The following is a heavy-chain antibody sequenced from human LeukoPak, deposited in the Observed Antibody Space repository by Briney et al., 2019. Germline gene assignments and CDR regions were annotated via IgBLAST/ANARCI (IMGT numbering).Heavy chain of an antibody. CDR2: IRYDEISE. V-gene: IGHV3-30*02. J-gene: IGHJ6*03. D-gene: IGHD2-8*01. CDR3: ATRYCTIPACRASSYHCMDN. Sequence: GGSLRLSCAASGFIFSSYGMHWVRQAPGKGLEWVAFIRYDEISEYYANSVKGRFTVSRDNAKNSLYLQLNSLGAEDTAVYYCATRYCTIPACRASSYHCMDNWGKGTTVTVSS. CDR1: GFIFSSYG.